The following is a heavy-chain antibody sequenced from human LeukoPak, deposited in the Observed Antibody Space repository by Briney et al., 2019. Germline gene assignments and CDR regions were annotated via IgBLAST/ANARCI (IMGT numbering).Heavy chain of an antibody. D-gene: IGHD3-16*02. V-gene: IGHV3-23*01. J-gene: IGHJ4*02. CDR3: AKACGDWSQTYYDYIWGSYRAGLGFDY. CDR1: GFTFSSYA. Sequence: PGGSLRLSCAASGFTFSSYAMSWVRQAPGKGLEWVSAISGSGGSTYYADSVKGRFTISRDNSKNTLYLQMNSLRAEDTAVYYCAKACGDWSQTYYDYIWGSYRAGLGFDYWGQGTLVTVSS. CDR2: ISGSGGST.